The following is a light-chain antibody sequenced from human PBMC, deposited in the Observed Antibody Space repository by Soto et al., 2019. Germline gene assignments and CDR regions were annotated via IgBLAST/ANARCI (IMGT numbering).Light chain of an antibody. CDR2: GVN. J-gene: IGLJ1*01. CDR1: SSDVGGYDF. V-gene: IGLV2-11*01. CDR3: CSHVGGNIYV. Sequence: QSALTQPRSVSGSPGQPVTISCAGTSSDVGGYDFVSWYQQHPGKAPKLMIYGVNKRPSGVPDRFSGSKSGNTASLTISGLQAEDEAEYFCCSHVGGNIYVFGPGTQLTVL.